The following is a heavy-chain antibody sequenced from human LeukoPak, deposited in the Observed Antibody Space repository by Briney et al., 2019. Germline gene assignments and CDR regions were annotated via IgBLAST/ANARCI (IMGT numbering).Heavy chain of an antibody. J-gene: IGHJ3*02. D-gene: IGHD3-10*01. Sequence: AETLSLTCSVSDDSITMYYWTWIRQLPGKGLEWIGYVDHTGSTNFNPSLNGRVSISRDTSKNLFSLRLRSVTAADTAVYYCAKSNGYGLVDIWGQGTMVTVSS. CDR2: VDHTGST. CDR3: AKSNGYGLVDI. CDR1: DDSITMYY. V-gene: IGHV4-59*01.